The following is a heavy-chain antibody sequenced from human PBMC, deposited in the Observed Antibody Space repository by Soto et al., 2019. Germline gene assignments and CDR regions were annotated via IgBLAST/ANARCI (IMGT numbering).Heavy chain of an antibody. J-gene: IGHJ4*02. CDR2: MNPIIGTA. CDR1: GYTFSDFS. D-gene: IGHD2-21*02. Sequence: ASVKVSCKASGYTFSDFSMHWVRQAPGQGLEWMGGMNPIIGTANYAQKFQGRVTITTDESTSTAYMELSSLRSEDTAVYYCARAAAYCGGDCPTGVGYWGQGTLVTVSS. V-gene: IGHV1-69*05. CDR3: ARAAAYCGGDCPTGVGY.